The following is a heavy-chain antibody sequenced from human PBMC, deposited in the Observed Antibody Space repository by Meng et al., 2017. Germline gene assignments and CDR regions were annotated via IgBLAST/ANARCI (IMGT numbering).Heavy chain of an antibody. CDR2: IYSGGST. CDR1: GFSVTTSY. D-gene: IGHD6-19*01. V-gene: IGHV3-53*02. J-gene: IGHJ4*02. Sequence: GQRPGIGGVLIQPGGALRLSCTASGFSVTTSYMSWVRQAPGKGLEWVSVIYSGGSTYYADSVKGRFSISRDNSKNTLYLQMNSLRAEDTAVYFCARDSSSGWYHNYWGQGTLVTVSS. CDR3: ARDSSSGWYHNY.